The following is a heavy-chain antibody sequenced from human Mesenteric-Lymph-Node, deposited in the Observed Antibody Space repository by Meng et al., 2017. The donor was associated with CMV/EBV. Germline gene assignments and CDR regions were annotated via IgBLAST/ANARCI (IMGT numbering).Heavy chain of an antibody. D-gene: IGHD5-12*01. CDR3: AREVVATMGSFGY. CDR1: GGSVNSGSYY. J-gene: IGHJ4*02. V-gene: IGHV4-61*01. Sequence: VSGGSVNSGSYYWSWIRQPPGKGLEWIGYIYYSGSTNYNPSLKSRVTISVDTSKNQFSLKLSSVTAADTAVYYCAREVVATMGSFGYWGQGTLVTVSS. CDR2: IYYSGST.